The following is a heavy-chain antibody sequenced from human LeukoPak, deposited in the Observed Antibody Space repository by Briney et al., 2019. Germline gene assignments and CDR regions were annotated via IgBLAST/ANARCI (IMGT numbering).Heavy chain of an antibody. D-gene: IGHD6-19*01. CDR2: ITSGGTYI. CDR3: ARDVVAFRGSSDSSGWY. CDR1: GFTFSSYA. J-gene: IGHJ4*02. Sequence: NPGGSLRLSCAASGFTFSSYAMSWVRQAPGKGLEWVSSITSGGTYIYYADSVKGRFTISRDNAKNSLYLQMNSLRAEDTAVYYCARDVVAFRGSSDSSGWYWGQGTLVTVSS. V-gene: IGHV3-21*01.